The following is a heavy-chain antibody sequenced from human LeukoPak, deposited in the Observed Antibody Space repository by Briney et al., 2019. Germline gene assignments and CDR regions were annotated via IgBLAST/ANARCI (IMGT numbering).Heavy chain of an antibody. V-gene: IGHV3-7*01. CDR2: INGDGRDT. D-gene: IGHD3-22*01. CDR3: ARGVSSAIDW. CDR1: DFSFSTYW. Sequence: GGSLRLSCAASDFSFSTYWMNCVRQAPGKGLEWVANINGDGRDTYYVGSVRGRFTISRDNADNSLYLQMNSLRGDDTAVYYCARGVSSAIDWWGQGTLVTVSS. J-gene: IGHJ4*02.